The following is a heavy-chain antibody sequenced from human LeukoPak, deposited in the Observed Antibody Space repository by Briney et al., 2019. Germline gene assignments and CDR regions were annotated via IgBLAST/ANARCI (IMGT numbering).Heavy chain of an antibody. CDR1: GYTFTSYG. J-gene: IGHJ3*02. V-gene: IGHV1-18*01. Sequence: KPGASVKVSCKASGYTFTSYGISWVRQAPGQGLEWMGWISAYNGNTNYAQKLQGRVTMTTDTSTSTAYMELRSLRSDDTAVYYCARSFDTGSTSFDAFDIWGQGTMVTVSS. CDR2: ISAYNGNT. D-gene: IGHD2-2*01. CDR3: ARSFDTGSTSFDAFDI.